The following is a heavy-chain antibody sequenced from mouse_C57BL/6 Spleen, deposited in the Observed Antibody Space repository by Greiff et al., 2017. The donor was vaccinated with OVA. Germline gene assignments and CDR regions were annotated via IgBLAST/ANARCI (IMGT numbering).Heavy chain of an antibody. D-gene: IGHD1-1*01. Sequence: QVTLKESGPGILQPSQTLSLTCSFSGFSLSTFGMGVGWLRQPSGKGLEWLAHIWWDDDKYYNPALKSRLTISKDTSKNQVFLKNANVDTADTATYDGARISDCGSSPPWFAYWGQGTLVTVSA. V-gene: IGHV8-8*01. CDR3: ARISDCGSSPPWFAY. CDR2: IWWDDDK. J-gene: IGHJ3*01. CDR1: GFSLSTFGMG.